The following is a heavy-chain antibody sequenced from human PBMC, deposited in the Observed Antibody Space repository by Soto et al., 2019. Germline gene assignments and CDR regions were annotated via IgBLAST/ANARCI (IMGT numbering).Heavy chain of an antibody. CDR1: GYSFTSYW. V-gene: IGHV5-51*01. J-gene: IGHJ6*02. CDR2: IYPGDSDT. CDR3: ARQDSYGYSHYYCGMDV. Sequence: PGESLKISCKGSGYSFTSYWIGWVRQMPGKGLEWMGIIYPGDSDTRYSPSFQGQVTISADKSISTAYLQWSSQKASDHNIYFCARQDSYGYSHYYCGMDVWGQGTRVTVAS. D-gene: IGHD5-18*01.